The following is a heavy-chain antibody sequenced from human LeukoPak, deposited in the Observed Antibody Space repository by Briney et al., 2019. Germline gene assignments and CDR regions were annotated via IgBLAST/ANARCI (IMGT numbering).Heavy chain of an antibody. V-gene: IGHV3-23*01. Sequence: GGSLRLSCAASGFTFNSYAMSWVRQAPGKGLEWVSAIGGSGGRTYYADSVKGRFTISRDNSKNTLYLQTNSLRAEDTAVYYCAKEVGSGWYEFDYWGQGTLVTVSS. D-gene: IGHD6-19*01. CDR2: IGGSGGRT. J-gene: IGHJ4*02. CDR1: GFTFNSYA. CDR3: AKEVGSGWYEFDY.